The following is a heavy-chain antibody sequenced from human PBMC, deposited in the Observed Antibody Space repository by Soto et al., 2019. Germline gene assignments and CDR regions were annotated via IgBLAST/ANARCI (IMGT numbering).Heavy chain of an antibody. V-gene: IGHV4-30-4*01. J-gene: IGHJ5*02. D-gene: IGHD3-16*01. Sequence: PSETLSLTCTVSGGSISSGDYYWSWIRQPPGKGLEWIGYIYYSGSTYYNPSLKSRVTISVDTSKNQFSLKLSSVTAADTAVYYCARDLVAYDYVWGKRARWFDPWGQGTLVTVYS. CDR1: GGSISSGDYY. CDR3: ARDLVAYDYVWGKRARWFDP. CDR2: IYYSGST.